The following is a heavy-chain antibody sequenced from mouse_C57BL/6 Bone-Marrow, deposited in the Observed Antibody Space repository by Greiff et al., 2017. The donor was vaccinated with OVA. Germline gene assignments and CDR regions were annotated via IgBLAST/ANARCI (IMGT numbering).Heavy chain of an antibody. V-gene: IGHV5-2*01. J-gene: IGHJ2*01. CDR3: ARHDNSFDD. CDR1: DYDFPSHD. Sequence: EVMLVESGGGLVQPGASLKLSCESNDYDFPSHDMSWVSKTPEQRLELVAAINSDGGSTSYPDTMERRFIISRDNTKKTLYLQMSSLRSEDTALYDCARHDNSFDDWGQGTTLTVSS. CDR2: INSDGGST.